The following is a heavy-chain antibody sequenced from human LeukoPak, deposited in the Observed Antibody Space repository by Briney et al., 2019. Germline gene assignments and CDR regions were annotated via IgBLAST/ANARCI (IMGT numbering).Heavy chain of an antibody. J-gene: IGHJ4*02. Sequence: ESLTLSCTLSGFTFNSCSMNWVLQPPGKGLEWVSSISSRGSHISYADSVKGRFTVSRDNAKNSLYLQMNSLRVEDTAVYYCARDPPGAHFDYWGQGTLVTVSS. CDR1: GFTFNSCS. CDR2: ISSRGSHI. V-gene: IGHV3-21*01. D-gene: IGHD7-27*01. CDR3: ARDPPGAHFDY.